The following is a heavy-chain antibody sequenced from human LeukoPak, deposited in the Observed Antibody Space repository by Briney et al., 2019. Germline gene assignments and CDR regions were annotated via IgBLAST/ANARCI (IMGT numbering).Heavy chain of an antibody. Sequence: GGSLRLSCAASGFTFDDYGMSWVRQAPGKGLEWVSGINWNGGSTGYADSVKGRFTISRDNAKNSLYLQMNSLRAEDTALYYCARVLYSSSWYGTPLGYWGQGTLVTVSS. CDR1: GFTFDDYG. V-gene: IGHV3-20*04. CDR2: INWNGGST. D-gene: IGHD6-13*01. J-gene: IGHJ4*02. CDR3: ARVLYSSSWYGTPLGY.